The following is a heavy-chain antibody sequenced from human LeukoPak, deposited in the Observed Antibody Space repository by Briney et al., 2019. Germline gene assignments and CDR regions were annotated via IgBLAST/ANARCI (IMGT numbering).Heavy chain of an antibody. Sequence: ASVKVSCKASGYTFTSYGISWVRQAPGQGLEWMGWISAYNGNTNYAQKLQGRVTMTRDTSTSTVYMELSSLRSEDTAVYYCARDPRPRIIAAVASRNVFDPWGQGTLVTVSS. D-gene: IGHD6-13*01. CDR2: ISAYNGNT. CDR1: GYTFTSYG. V-gene: IGHV1-18*01. CDR3: ARDPRPRIIAAVASRNVFDP. J-gene: IGHJ5*02.